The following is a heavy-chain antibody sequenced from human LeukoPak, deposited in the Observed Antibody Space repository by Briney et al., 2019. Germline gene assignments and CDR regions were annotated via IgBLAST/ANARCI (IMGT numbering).Heavy chain of an antibody. J-gene: IGHJ4*02. CDR2: IYYSGST. CDR1: GGSISSSSYY. D-gene: IGHD1-26*01. V-gene: IGHV4-39*01. CDR3: ARRIVGATKRGLFDY. Sequence: SETLSLTCTVFGGSISSSSYYWGWIRQPPGKGLEWIGSIYYSGSTYYNPSLKSRVTISVDTSKNQFSLKLSSVTAADTAVYYCARRIVGATKRGLFDYWGQGTLVTVSS.